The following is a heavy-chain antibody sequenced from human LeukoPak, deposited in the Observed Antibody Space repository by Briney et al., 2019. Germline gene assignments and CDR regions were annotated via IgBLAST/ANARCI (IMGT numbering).Heavy chain of an antibody. CDR1: GFTFSSYW. J-gene: IGHJ4*02. CDR3: ARDSGHTGYDLLDY. V-gene: IGHV3-7*01. CDR2: IEHDGSEK. D-gene: IGHD5-12*01. Sequence: GGSLRLSCADSGFTFSSYWMSWVRQTPGKGLEWVANIEHDGSEKYYVDSVEGRFTISRDNAKNSLFLQMNSLRAEDTAVYYCARDSGHTGYDLLDYWGQGTLVTVSS.